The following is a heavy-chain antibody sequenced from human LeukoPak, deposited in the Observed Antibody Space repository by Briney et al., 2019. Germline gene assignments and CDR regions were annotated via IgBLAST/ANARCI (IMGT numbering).Heavy chain of an antibody. Sequence: ASVKVSCKASGYTFTGYYMHWVRQAPGQGLEWMGWINPNSGGTNYAQKFQGRVTMTRDTSISTAYMELRSLRSDDTAVYYCARVSGYGDYVDYWGQGTLVTVSS. CDR1: GYTFTGYY. CDR2: INPNSGGT. V-gene: IGHV1-2*02. D-gene: IGHD4-17*01. CDR3: ARVSGYGDYVDY. J-gene: IGHJ4*02.